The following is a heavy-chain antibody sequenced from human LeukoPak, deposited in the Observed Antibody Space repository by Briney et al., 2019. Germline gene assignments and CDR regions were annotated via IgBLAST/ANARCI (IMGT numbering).Heavy chain of an antibody. CDR1: GFTFSSYV. Sequence: GGSLRLSCAASGFTFSSYVMSWVRQAPGKGLEWVANINQDGSEKYYVDSVKGRFTISRDNAKNSLYLQMNSLRAEDTAVYYCARDRVWTVLYWGQGTLVTVSS. J-gene: IGHJ4*02. CDR3: ARDRVWTVLY. V-gene: IGHV3-7*01. D-gene: IGHD6-13*01. CDR2: INQDGSEK.